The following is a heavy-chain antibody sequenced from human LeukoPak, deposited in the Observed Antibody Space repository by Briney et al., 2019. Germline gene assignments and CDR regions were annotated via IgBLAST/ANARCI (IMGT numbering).Heavy chain of an antibody. CDR2: INHSGST. D-gene: IGHD6-13*01. V-gene: IGHV4-34*01. Sequence: SETLSLTCAVYGGSFSGYYCSWIRQPPGKGLEWIGEINHSGSTNYNPSLKSRVTISVDTSKNQFSLKLSSVSAADTAVYYCAGYSSSWYYYMDVWGKGTTVTVYS. CDR3: AGYSSSWYYYMDV. CDR1: GGSFSGYY. J-gene: IGHJ6*03.